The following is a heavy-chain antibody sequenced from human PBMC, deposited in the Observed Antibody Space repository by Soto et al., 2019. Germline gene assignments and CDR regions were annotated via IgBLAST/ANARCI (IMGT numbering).Heavy chain of an antibody. V-gene: IGHV4-39*01. J-gene: IGHJ6*03. CDR3: ARHAHSGYVDV. D-gene: IGHD3-10*01. Sequence: QLQLQESGPGLVKPSETLSLTCIVSGGSISGTNYYWAWICQPPGKGLEWIGSIDHGGNTYYNPSFKSRVTISADTSMRQFSLILGSVTAADTAVYYCARHAHSGYVDVWGKGTTVTVS. CDR1: GGSISGTNYY. CDR2: IDHGGNT.